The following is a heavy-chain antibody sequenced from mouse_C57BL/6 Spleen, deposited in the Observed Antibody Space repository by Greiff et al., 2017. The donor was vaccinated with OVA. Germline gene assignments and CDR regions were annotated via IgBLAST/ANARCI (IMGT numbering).Heavy chain of an antibody. Sequence: VQLQQSGPELVKPGASVKISCKASGYSFTDYNMNWVKQSNGKSLEWIGVINPNYGTTSYNQKFKGTATLTVDQSSSTAYMQLNSLTSEDSAVYYCARSFITTVVATPFAYWGQGTLVTVSA. CDR1: GYSFTDYN. D-gene: IGHD1-1*01. V-gene: IGHV1-39*01. CDR2: INPNYGTT. J-gene: IGHJ3*01. CDR3: ARSFITTVVATPFAY.